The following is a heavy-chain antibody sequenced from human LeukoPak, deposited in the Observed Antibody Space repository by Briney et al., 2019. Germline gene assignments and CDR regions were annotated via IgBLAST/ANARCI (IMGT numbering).Heavy chain of an antibody. CDR3: ARDLVRATTPYP. Sequence: GGSLRLSCAASGFTFSSYSMNWVRQAPGKGLEWVSSISSSSSYIYYADSVKGRFTISRDNAKNSLYLQMNSLRAEDTAVYYCARDLVRATTPYPWGQGTLVTVSS. D-gene: IGHD2-21*01. CDR2: ISSSSSYI. V-gene: IGHV3-21*01. J-gene: IGHJ5*02. CDR1: GFTFSSYS.